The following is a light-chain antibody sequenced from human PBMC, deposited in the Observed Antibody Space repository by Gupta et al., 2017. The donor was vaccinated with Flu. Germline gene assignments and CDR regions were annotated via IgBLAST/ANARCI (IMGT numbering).Light chain of an antibody. CDR1: NFESKG. CDR3: HVWDSPTNHYV. V-gene: IGLV3-21*02. Sequence: SYVLTQPPSVSVAPGQTATITCGGDNFESKGVHWYQQKAGQAPVLVVYDDANRPSGIPERFSGSNSGNTATLTISRVEAGDEADYYCHVWDSPTNHYVFGTGTKVTVL. J-gene: IGLJ1*01. CDR2: DDA.